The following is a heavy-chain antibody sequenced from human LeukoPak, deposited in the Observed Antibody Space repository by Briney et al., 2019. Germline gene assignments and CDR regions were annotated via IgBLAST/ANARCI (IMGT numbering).Heavy chain of an antibody. CDR2: IYYSGST. Sequence: SETLSLTCTVSGGSISSGDYYWSWIRQPPGKGLEWIGYIYYSGSTYYNPSLKSRVTISVDTSKNQFSLKPSSVTAADTAVYYCARGVEWFGEYNYFDYWGQGTLVTVSS. V-gene: IGHV4-30-4*01. CDR3: ARGVEWFGEYNYFDY. J-gene: IGHJ4*02. D-gene: IGHD3-10*01. CDR1: GGSISSGDYY.